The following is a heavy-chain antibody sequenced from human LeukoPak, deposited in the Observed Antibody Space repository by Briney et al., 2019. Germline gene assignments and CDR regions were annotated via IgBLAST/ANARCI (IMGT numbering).Heavy chain of an antibody. J-gene: IGHJ4*02. Sequence: GGSLRLSCAASGFTVSSNYMSWVRQAPGKGLEWVSVIYSGGSTYYADSVKGRFTISRDNSKNTLYLQMNSLRAEDTAVYYCARLLYGDYFDYWGQGTLVTVSS. CDR3: ARLLYGDYFDY. D-gene: IGHD4-17*01. CDR2: IYSGGST. CDR1: GFTVSSNY. V-gene: IGHV3-53*01.